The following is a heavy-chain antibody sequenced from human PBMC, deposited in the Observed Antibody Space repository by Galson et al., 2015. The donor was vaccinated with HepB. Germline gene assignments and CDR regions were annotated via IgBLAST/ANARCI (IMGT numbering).Heavy chain of an antibody. CDR2: MSPDGSFK. V-gene: IGHV3-30*04. D-gene: IGHD2-2*01. CDR1: GFTFIMHE. J-gene: IGHJ4*02. Sequence: SLRLSCAVSGFTFIMHEVHWVRQAPGKGLEWVAVMSPDGSFKIYADSVEGRFPISRDNSKNTLYLQMNTLRVEDTALYYCARDKVPGSPAYFDYWGQGTLVSVS. CDR3: ARDKVPGSPAYFDY.